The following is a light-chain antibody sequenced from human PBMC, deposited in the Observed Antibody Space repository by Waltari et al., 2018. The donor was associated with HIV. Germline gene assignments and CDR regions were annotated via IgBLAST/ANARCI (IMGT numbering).Light chain of an antibody. CDR2: GAS. CDR3: QQYYSYPRT. V-gene: IGKV1-8*01. CDR1: QGISSY. Sequence: AIRMTQSPSSFSASTGDRVTITCRASQGISSYLAWYQQKPGKAPKLLIYGASTLQSGVPSRFSGSGPGTDFTLTISCLQSEDFATYYCQQYYSYPRTFGQGTKVEIK. J-gene: IGKJ1*01.